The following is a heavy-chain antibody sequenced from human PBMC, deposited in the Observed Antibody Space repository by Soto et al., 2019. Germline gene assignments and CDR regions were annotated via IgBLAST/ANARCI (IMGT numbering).Heavy chain of an antibody. V-gene: IGHV3-33*01. J-gene: IGHJ4*02. Sequence: LRLSCAASGFTFSSYGMHWVRQAPGKGLEWVAVIWYDGSNKYYADSVKGRFTISRDNSKNTLYLQMNSLRAEDTAVYYCARAGYSSGSEAYYFDYWGQGTLVTVSS. CDR2: IWYDGSNK. CDR1: GFTFSSYG. CDR3: ARAGYSSGSEAYYFDY. D-gene: IGHD6-19*01.